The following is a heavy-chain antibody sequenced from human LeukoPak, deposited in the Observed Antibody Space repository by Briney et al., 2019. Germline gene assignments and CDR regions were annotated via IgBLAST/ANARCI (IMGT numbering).Heavy chain of an antibody. J-gene: IGHJ6*02. CDR1: GFTFSSYA. CDR2: ISGSGDST. Sequence: GGSLRLSCAASGFTFSSYAMNWVRQAAGKGLECVSVISGSGDSTYYADSVKGRFTISRDNSKNTLHLQMNSLRAEDTAVYYCAKVTGSGSYPAYYYYAMDVWGRGTTVTVSS. D-gene: IGHD3-10*01. V-gene: IGHV3-23*01. CDR3: AKVTGSGSYPAYYYYAMDV.